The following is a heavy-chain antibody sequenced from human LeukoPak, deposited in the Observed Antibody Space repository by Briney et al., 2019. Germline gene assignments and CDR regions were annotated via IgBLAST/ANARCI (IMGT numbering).Heavy chain of an antibody. CDR2: IYYSGST. J-gene: IGHJ4*02. Sequence: SETLSLTCTVSGGSISSSSYYWGWIRQPPGKGLEWIGSIYYSGSTYYNPSLKSRVTISVDTSKNQFSLKLSSMTAADTAVYYCARGGGDGYNFWYWGQGTLVTVSS. CDR1: GGSISSSSYY. V-gene: IGHV4-39*01. CDR3: ARGGGDGYNFWY. D-gene: IGHD5-24*01.